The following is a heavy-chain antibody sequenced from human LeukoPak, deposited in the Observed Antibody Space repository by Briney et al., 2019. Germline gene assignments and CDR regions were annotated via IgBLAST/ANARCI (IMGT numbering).Heavy chain of an antibody. J-gene: IGHJ4*02. CDR1: GFTFDDYA. Sequence: GGSLRLSCAASGFTFDDYAMHWVRQAPGKGLEWVSGINWNSVTIAYADSVKGRFTISRDNAKNSLYLQMNSLRAEDTALYYCAKDMRPVGSSYYDYWGQGTLITVSS. CDR2: INWNSVTI. V-gene: IGHV3-9*01. D-gene: IGHD6-13*01. CDR3: AKDMRPVGSSYYDY.